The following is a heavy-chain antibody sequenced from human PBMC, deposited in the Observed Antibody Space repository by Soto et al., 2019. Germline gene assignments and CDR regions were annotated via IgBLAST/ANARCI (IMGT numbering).Heavy chain of an antibody. CDR3: ARDKGYCSDTSCPDFDY. D-gene: IGHD2-15*01. J-gene: IGHJ4*02. V-gene: IGHV3-23*01. CDR1: GFSFSSYA. Sequence: PGGSLRLSCAASGFSFSSYAMSWVRQAPGKGLEWVSSIDSSGTYTYYADSVKGRFAISRDNSKNTMYLQINSLRTEDTAVYYCARDKGYCSDTSCPDFDYWGQGTLVTVSS. CDR2: IDSSGTYT.